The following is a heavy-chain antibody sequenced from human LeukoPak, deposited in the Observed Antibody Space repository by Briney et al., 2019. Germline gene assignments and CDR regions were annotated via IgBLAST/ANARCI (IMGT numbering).Heavy chain of an antibody. CDR1: GGSFSGYY. J-gene: IGHJ5*02. D-gene: IGHD3-10*01. V-gene: IGHV4-34*01. Sequence: TSETLSLTCAVYGGSFSGYYWSWIRQPPGKGLEWIGEINHSGSTNYNPSLKSRVTMSVDTSKNQFSLKLSSVTAADTAVYYCAREVLWFGDPRCWFDPWGQGTLVTVSS. CDR3: AREVLWFGDPRCWFDP. CDR2: INHSGST.